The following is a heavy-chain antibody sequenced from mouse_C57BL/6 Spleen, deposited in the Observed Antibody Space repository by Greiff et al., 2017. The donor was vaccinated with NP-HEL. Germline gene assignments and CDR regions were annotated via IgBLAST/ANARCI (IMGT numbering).Heavy chain of an antibody. CDR3: VRTSSKTYYYAMDY. Sequence: EVKLMESGGGLVQPKGSLKLSCAASGFSFNTYAMNWVRQAPGKGLEWVARIRSKSNNYATYYADSVKDRFTISRDDSESMLYLQMNNLKTEGTAMYYCVRTSSKTYYYAMDYWGQGTSVTVSS. J-gene: IGHJ4*01. CDR1: GFSFNTYA. V-gene: IGHV10-1*01. CDR2: IRSKSNNYAT. D-gene: IGHD2-10*02.